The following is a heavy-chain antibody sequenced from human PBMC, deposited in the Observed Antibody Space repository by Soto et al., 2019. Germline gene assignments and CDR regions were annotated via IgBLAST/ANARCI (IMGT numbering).Heavy chain of an antibody. J-gene: IGHJ6*01. D-gene: IGHD4-17*01. CDR1: GYSFTSYG. Sequence: PXESLKMSFKGSGYSFTSYGISWVRQIPGKGLEWMGRIDPSDSYTNYSPSFQGHVTISADKSISTAYLQWSNLKASDTAMYYCARDLTTVVTGYYYGMDVWGQGTTVTVSS. CDR3: ARDLTTVVTGYYYGMDV. CDR2: IDPSDSYT. V-gene: IGHV5-10-1*01.